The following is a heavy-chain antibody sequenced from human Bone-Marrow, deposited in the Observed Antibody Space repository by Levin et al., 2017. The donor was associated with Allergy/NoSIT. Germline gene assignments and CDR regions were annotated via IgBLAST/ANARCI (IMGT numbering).Heavy chain of an antibody. V-gene: IGHV4-4*02. CDR1: GGSISSSNW. J-gene: IGHJ4*02. CDR2: IYHSGST. Sequence: SQTLSLTCAVSGGSISSSNWWSWVRQPPGKGLEWIGEIYHSGSTNYNPSLTSRVTISVDKSKNQFSLKLSSVTAADTAVYYCARGAQWLDQLCDYWGQGTLVTVSS. CDR3: ARGAQWLDQLCDY. D-gene: IGHD6-19*01.